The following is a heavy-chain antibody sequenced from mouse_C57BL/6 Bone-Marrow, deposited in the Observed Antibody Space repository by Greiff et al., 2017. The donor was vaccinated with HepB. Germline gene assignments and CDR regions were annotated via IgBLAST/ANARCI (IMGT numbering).Heavy chain of an antibody. Sequence: QVQLQQSGPELVKPGASVKISCKASGYAFSSSWMNWVKQRPGKGLEWIGRIYPGDGDTNYSGKFKGKATLTADKSSSTAYMQLSSLTSEDSAVYFCARRGYYGSSSYYAMDYWGQGTSVTVSS. CDR1: GYAFSSSW. V-gene: IGHV1-82*01. CDR2: IYPGDGDT. J-gene: IGHJ4*01. CDR3: ARRGYYGSSSYYAMDY. D-gene: IGHD1-1*01.